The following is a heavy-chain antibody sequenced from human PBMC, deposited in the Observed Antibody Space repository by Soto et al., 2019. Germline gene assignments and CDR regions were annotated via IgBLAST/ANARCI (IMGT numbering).Heavy chain of an antibody. CDR1: GGTVNSGSYY. V-gene: IGHV4-61*01. CDR3: ARDYWPTGSRFDS. J-gene: IGHJ4*02. CDR2: VYYSGTT. D-gene: IGHD2-15*01. Sequence: SEPLSLTCSVSGGTVNSGSYYWSWLRQPPGKGLEWIGHVYYSGTTKYNPSLKSRVTMSIDTSDKQFSLRLSSVSDADTAVYYCARDYWPTGSRFDSWGQGAPVTVSS.